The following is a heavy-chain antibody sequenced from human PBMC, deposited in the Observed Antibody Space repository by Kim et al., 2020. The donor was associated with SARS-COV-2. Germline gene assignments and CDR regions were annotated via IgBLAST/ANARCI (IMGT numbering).Heavy chain of an antibody. D-gene: IGHD3-22*01. V-gene: IGHV4-39*01. Sequence: SETLSLTCTVSGGSISSSSYYWGWIRQPPGKGLEWIGSIYYSGSTYYNPSLKSRVTISVDTSKNQFSLKLSSVTAADTAVYYCARHASGYYYDSNWFDPWGQGTLVTVSS. CDR2: IYYSGST. CDR1: GGSISSSSYY. J-gene: IGHJ5*02. CDR3: ARHASGYYYDSNWFDP.